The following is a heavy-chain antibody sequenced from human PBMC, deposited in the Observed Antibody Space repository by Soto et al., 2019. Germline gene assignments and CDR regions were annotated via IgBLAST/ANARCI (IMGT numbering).Heavy chain of an antibody. Sequence: SQTLSRTCAVSGGSISSSNWWSWVRQPPGKGLESIGEIYHSGSTNYNPSLKSRVTISVDKSKNQFSLKLSSVTAADTAVYYCARSYNYDSSGYDYWGQGTLVTVSS. D-gene: IGHD3-22*01. CDR2: IYHSGST. CDR1: GGSISSSNW. J-gene: IGHJ4*02. CDR3: ARSYNYDSSGYDY. V-gene: IGHV4-4*02.